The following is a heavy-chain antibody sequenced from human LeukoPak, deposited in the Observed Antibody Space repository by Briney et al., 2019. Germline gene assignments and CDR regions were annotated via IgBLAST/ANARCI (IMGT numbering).Heavy chain of an antibody. J-gene: IGHJ5*02. CDR3: ARLGFDP. Sequence: GRSLRLSCAASGFTFSSYAMHWVHQAPGKGLEWVAVISYDGSNKYYADSVKGRFIISRDNSKNTLYLQMNSLRAEDTAVYYCARLGFDPWGQGTLVTVSS. V-gene: IGHV3-30-3*01. CDR2: ISYDGSNK. CDR1: GFTFSSYA.